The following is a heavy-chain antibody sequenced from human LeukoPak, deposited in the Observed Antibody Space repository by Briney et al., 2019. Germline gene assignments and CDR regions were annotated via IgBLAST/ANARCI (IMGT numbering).Heavy chain of an antibody. D-gene: IGHD5-24*01. CDR2: ISWNSGSI. CDR1: GFTFDDYA. V-gene: IGHV3-9*01. J-gene: IGHJ6*03. CDR3: ARSAYYYYYMDV. Sequence: GRSLRLSCAASGFTFDDYAMHWVRQAPGKGLEWVSGISWNSGSIGYADSVKGRFTISRDNAKNSLYLQMNSLRAEDTAVYYCARSAYYYYYMDVWGKGTTVTVSS.